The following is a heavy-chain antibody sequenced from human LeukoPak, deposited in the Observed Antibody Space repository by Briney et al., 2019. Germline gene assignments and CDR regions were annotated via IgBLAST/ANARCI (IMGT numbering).Heavy chain of an antibody. Sequence: GTSLRLSCAASGFTFRNYAMHWVRQVPGKGPEWVSGISWNGDNIAYVDSVKGRFTISRDNTKNSLYLQMNSLRAEDTAVFYCARDQYDTWSRRGNFDSWGQGTLVIVSS. CDR1: GFTFRNYA. D-gene: IGHD3-3*01. J-gene: IGHJ4*02. CDR2: ISWNGDNI. CDR3: ARDQYDTWSRRGNFDS. V-gene: IGHV3-9*01.